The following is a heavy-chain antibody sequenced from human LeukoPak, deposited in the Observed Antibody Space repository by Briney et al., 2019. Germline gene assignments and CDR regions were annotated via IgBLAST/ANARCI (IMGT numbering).Heavy chain of an antibody. J-gene: IGHJ4*02. Sequence: GGSLRLSCAASGFTFSSYAMHWGRQAPGKGLEGVAVISYDGSNKYYADSVKGRFTISRDNSKSTLYLQMNSLRAEDTAVYYCARSEAAAGNVDYWGQGTLVTVSS. CDR1: GFTFSSYA. CDR2: ISYDGSNK. CDR3: ARSEAAAGNVDY. V-gene: IGHV3-30*04. D-gene: IGHD6-13*01.